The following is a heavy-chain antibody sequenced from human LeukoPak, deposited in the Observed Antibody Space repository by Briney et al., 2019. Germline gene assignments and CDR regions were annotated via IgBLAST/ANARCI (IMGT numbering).Heavy chain of an antibody. D-gene: IGHD4-17*01. J-gene: IGHJ3*02. CDR1: GFTFSSYE. V-gene: IGHV3-21*01. CDR3: ARGTVTTDAFDI. CDR2: ISSSSSYI. Sequence: GGSLRLSCAASGFTFSSYEMNWVRQAPGKGLEWVSSISSSSSYIYYADSVKGRFTISRDNAKNSLYLQMNSLRAEDTAVYYCARGTVTTDAFDIWGQGTMVTVSS.